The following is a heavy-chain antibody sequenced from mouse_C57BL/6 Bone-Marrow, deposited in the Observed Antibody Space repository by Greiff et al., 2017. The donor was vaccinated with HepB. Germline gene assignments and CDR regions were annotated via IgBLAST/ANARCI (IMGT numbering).Heavy chain of an antibody. CDR2: ISYDGSN. D-gene: IGHD1-1*01. J-gene: IGHJ2*01. CDR3: AREDYGSSPYYFDY. CDR1: GYSITSGYY. Sequence: ESGPGLVKPSQSLSLTCSVTGYSITSGYYWNWIRQFPGNKLEWMGYISYDGSNNYNPSLKNRISITRDTSKNPFFLKWNSVTTEDTATYYCAREDYGSSPYYFDYWGQGTTLTVSS. V-gene: IGHV3-6*01.